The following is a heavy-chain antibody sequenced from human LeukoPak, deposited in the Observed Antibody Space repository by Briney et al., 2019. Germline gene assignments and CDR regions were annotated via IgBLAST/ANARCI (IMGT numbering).Heavy chain of an antibody. Sequence: GGSLRLSCAASGFTFSGHWMSWVRQAPGKGLEWVANINQGGSDKYYVDSVKGRFTISRDNAKNSLYLQMNSLRAEDTAVYYCARDQEQQLVEGDGYWGQGTLVTVSS. V-gene: IGHV3-7*01. CDR3: ARDQEQQLVEGDGY. D-gene: IGHD6-13*01. J-gene: IGHJ4*02. CDR1: GFTFSGHW. CDR2: INQGGSDK.